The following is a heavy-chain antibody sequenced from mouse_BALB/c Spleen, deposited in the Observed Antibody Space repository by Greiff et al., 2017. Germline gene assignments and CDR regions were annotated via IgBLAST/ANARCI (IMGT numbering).Heavy chain of an antibody. V-gene: IGHV1-31*01. D-gene: IGHD1-1*01. CDR2: INPYNGAT. CDR3: ARVGTTVVATDY. CDR1: GYSFTGYY. Sequence: VQLQQSGPELVKPGASVKISCKASGYSFTGYYMHWVKQSHVKSLEWIGRINPYNGATSYNQNFKDKASLTVDKSSSTAYMELHSLTSEDSAVYYCARVGTTVVATDYWGQGTTLTVSS. J-gene: IGHJ2*01.